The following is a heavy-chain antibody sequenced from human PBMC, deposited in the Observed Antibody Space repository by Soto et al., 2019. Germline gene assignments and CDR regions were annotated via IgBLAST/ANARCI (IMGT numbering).Heavy chain of an antibody. CDR3: ATMPGIAAAGTWFDP. Sequence: EVQLLESGGGLVQPGGSLRLSCAASGFTFSSYAMSWVRQAPGKGLEWVSAISGSGGSTYYADSVKGRFTISRDNSKNTLYLQMNSLRAEDTAVYYWATMPGIAAAGTWFDPWGQGTLVTVSS. CDR1: GFTFSSYA. J-gene: IGHJ5*02. CDR2: ISGSGGST. V-gene: IGHV3-23*01. D-gene: IGHD6-13*01.